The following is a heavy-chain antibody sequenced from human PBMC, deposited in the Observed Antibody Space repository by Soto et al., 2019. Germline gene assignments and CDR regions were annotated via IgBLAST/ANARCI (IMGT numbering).Heavy chain of an antibody. D-gene: IGHD3-22*01. CDR3: ARLDGNSYDSSGYYYYYYGMDV. J-gene: IGHJ6*02. V-gene: IGHV3-11*01. CDR2: ISSSGSTI. Sequence: QVQLVESGGGLVKPGGSLRLSCAASGFTFSDYYMSWIRQAPGKGLEWVSYISSSGSTIYYADSVKGRFTISRDNAKNSLDHQMNSLRAEDTAVYYCARLDGNSYDSSGYYYYYYGMDVWGQGTKVTVSS. CDR1: GFTFSDYY.